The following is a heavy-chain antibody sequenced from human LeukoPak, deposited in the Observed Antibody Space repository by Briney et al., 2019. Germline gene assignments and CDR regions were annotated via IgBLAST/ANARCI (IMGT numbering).Heavy chain of an antibody. J-gene: IGHJ4*02. V-gene: IGHV3-30-3*01. CDR3: ARLSHDYGDYPKAEELY. CDR1: GFTFSSYA. CDR2: ISYDGSNK. D-gene: IGHD4-17*01. Sequence: GGSLRLSCAASGFTFSSYAMHWVRQAPGKGLGWVAVISYDGSNKYYADSVKGRFTISRDNSKNTLYLQMNSLRAEDTAVYYCARLSHDYGDYPKAEELYWGQGTLVTVSS.